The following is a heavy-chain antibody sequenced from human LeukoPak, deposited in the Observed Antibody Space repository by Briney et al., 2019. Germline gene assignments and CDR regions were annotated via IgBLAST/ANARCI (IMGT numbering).Heavy chain of an antibody. D-gene: IGHD1-1*01. V-gene: IGHV3-20*04. CDR2: INWNGGST. Sequence: GGSLRLSCAASGFTFSDYYMSWIRQAPGKGLEWVSGINWNGGSTGYADSVKGRFTISRDNAKNSLYLQMNSLKAEDTALYYCARDEGTGLDDAFDIWGQGTMLTVSS. CDR1: GFTFSDYY. CDR3: ARDEGTGLDDAFDI. J-gene: IGHJ3*02.